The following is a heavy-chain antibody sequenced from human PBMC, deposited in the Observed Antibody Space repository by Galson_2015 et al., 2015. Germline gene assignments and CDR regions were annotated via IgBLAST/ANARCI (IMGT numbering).Heavy chain of an antibody. CDR3: ARNRRGQYCSSTSCYSAHYYYYYYMDV. J-gene: IGHJ6*03. CDR1: GFTFSSYG. D-gene: IGHD2-2*01. V-gene: IGHV3-33*01. CDR2: IWYDGSNK. Sequence: SLRLSCAASGFTFSSYGMHWVRQAPGKGLEWVAVIWYDGSNKYYADSVKGRFTISRDNSKNTLYLQMNSLRAEDTAVYYCARNRRGQYCSSTSCYSAHYYYYYYMDVWGKGTTVTVSS.